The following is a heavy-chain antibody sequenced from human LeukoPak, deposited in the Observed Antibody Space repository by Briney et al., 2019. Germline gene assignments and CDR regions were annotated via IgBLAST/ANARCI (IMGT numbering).Heavy chain of an antibody. CDR2: ISGSGGST. J-gene: IGHJ4*02. D-gene: IGHD3-22*01. CDR3: CLFVLINSYDTSGFLDY. CDR1: EFTFSSYT. Sequence: PGGSLRLSCVASEFTFSSYTMNCVRQAPGKGLEWVSGISGSGGSTYYADSVKGRFAISRDNSKDTLYLQMNSLRAEHTAVYYCCLFVLINSYDTSGFLDYWGQGTLVTVSS. V-gene: IGHV3-23*01.